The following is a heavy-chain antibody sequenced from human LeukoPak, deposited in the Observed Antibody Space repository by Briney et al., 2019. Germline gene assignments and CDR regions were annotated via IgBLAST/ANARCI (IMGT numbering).Heavy chain of an antibody. J-gene: IGHJ4*02. CDR1: GGSFSGYY. Sequence: PSETLSLTCAVYGGSFSGYYWSWIRQPPGKGLEWIGEINHSGSTNYNPSLKSRVTISVDTSKDQFSLKLSSVTAADTAVYYCARVRNSGRPDYWGQGTLVTVSS. V-gene: IGHV4-34*01. CDR3: ARVRNSGRPDY. CDR2: INHSGST. D-gene: IGHD1-26*01.